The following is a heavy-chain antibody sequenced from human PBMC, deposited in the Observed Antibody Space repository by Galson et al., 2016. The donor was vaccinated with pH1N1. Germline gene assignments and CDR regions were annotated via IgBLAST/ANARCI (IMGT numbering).Heavy chain of an antibody. V-gene: IGHV3-48*03. J-gene: IGHJ6*03. CDR2: ISTSGSDI. CDR3: VRARLDRVNSWPPFSHYYYVEV. D-gene: IGHD2-15*01. Sequence: SLRLSCAASGYIFYAFEMTWVRQTPGKGLQWVSYISTSGSDIYYADSVRGRFPISRDNAKNSLVLQMNSLRVEDTAVYYCVRARLDRVNSWPPFSHYYYVEVWGKGTTVTVSS. CDR1: GYIFYAFE.